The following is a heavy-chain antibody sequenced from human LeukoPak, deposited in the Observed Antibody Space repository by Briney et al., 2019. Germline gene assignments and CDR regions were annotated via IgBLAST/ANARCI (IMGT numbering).Heavy chain of an antibody. J-gene: IGHJ3*02. Sequence: SETLSLTCTVSGGSIGSTNYYWGWIRQPPGKGLEWIANIYYSGSTYYNPSLNIRVTISVDTSKKQFSLRLNSVTAADTSIYYCARIPTNAVPSAHNGFDIWGQGTMLTVSS. V-gene: IGHV4-39*01. CDR3: ARIPTNAVPSAHNGFDI. CDR1: GGSIGSTNYY. D-gene: IGHD6-19*01. CDR2: IYYSGST.